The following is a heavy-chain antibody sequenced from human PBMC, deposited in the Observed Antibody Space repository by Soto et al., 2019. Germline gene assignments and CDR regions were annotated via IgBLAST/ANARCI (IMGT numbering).Heavy chain of an antibody. CDR2: INGDGSRT. CDR3: AREGGPYFSSTSGCRHFDY. J-gene: IGHJ4*02. Sequence: GGSLRLSCAASGFTFSSYWMHWVRQAPGKGLVLVSRINGDGSRTSHADSVKGRFSISRDNAKNTLYLQMNSLRAEDTAVYYCAREGGPYFSSTSGCRHFDYWGQGDLVPVSS. V-gene: IGHV3-74*01. D-gene: IGHD2-2*01. CDR1: GFTFSSYW.